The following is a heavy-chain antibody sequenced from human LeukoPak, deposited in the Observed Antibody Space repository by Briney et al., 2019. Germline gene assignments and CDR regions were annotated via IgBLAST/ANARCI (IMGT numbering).Heavy chain of an antibody. Sequence: SETLSLTCAVYGEYFSTYYYSWIRQPPGKGLEWIGEINHSGSTNYNPSLKSRLTISVDMSKKQFFLRLSSVTAADTAVYYCARSAITMVRGVPNPAEYFQHWGQGTLVTVSS. CDR2: INHSGST. D-gene: IGHD3-10*01. CDR1: GEYFSTYY. V-gene: IGHV4-34*01. CDR3: ARSAITMVRGVPNPAEYFQH. J-gene: IGHJ1*01.